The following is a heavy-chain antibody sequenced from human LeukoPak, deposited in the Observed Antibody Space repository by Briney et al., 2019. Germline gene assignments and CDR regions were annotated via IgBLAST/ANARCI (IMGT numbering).Heavy chain of an antibody. CDR2: INHSGST. J-gene: IGHJ6*03. Sequence: PSETLSLTCAVYGGSFSGYYWSWIRQPPGKGLEWIGEINHSGSTNYNPSLKSRVTISVDTSKNQFSLKLSSVTAADTAVYYCARVAVRGVIIKKYYYMDVWGKGTTVTVSS. CDR3: ARVAVRGVIIKKYYYMDV. V-gene: IGHV4-34*01. CDR1: GGSFSGYY. D-gene: IGHD3-10*01.